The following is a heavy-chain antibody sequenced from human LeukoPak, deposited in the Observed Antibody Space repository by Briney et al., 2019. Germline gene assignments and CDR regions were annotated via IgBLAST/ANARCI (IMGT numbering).Heavy chain of an antibody. V-gene: IGHV3-64*01. Sequence: GGSLRLSCAASGFTFSSYAMHWVRQAPGKGLEYVSAISSNGGSTYYANSVKGRFTISRDNAKNSLYLQMNSLRAEDTAVYYCAREVNEGMDVWGQGTTVTVSS. CDR3: AREVNEGMDV. CDR2: ISSNGGST. J-gene: IGHJ6*02. CDR1: GFTFSSYA.